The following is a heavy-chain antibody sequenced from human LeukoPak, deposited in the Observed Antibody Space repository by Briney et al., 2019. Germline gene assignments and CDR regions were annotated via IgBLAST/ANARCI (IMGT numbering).Heavy chain of an antibody. Sequence: GRSLRLSCAASGFTFDDYAMAWVRQAPGKGLEWVSGISWNSGSIGYADSVKGRFTISRDNAKNSLYLQMNSLRAEDTALYYCAKDRSSVIDDAFDIWGQGTMVTVSS. J-gene: IGHJ3*02. D-gene: IGHD3-10*01. V-gene: IGHV3-9*01. CDR2: ISWNSGSI. CDR3: AKDRSSVIDDAFDI. CDR1: GFTFDDYA.